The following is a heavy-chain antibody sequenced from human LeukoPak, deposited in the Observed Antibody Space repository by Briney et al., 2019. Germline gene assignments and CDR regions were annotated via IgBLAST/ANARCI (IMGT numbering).Heavy chain of an antibody. CDR3: ARLFSSGWTGRLDY. D-gene: IGHD6-19*01. Sequence: SETLSLTCTASGGSISSRSYYWGWIRQPPGKGLEWIGSIYYSGSTYYNPSLKSRVTISVDTSKNQFSLKLSSVTAADTAVYYCARLFSSGWTGRLDYWGQGTLVTVSS. CDR1: GGSISSRSYY. J-gene: IGHJ4*02. CDR2: IYYSGST. V-gene: IGHV4-39*01.